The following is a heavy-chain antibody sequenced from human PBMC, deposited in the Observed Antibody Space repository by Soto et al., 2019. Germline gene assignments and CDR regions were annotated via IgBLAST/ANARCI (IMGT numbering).Heavy chain of an antibody. CDR3: AGQPNDQEDYYNGMEV. Sequence: QVQLVQSGAEVKKPGSSVKVSCTASGGAFIRYGISWVRQAPGQGLEWMGGIIPIFGSPNYAQRFKGRGTFSADISTNTAYMTLSSLKSEDTAVYYCAGQPNDQEDYYNGMEVWGQGTPVTVSS. CDR1: GGAFIRYG. CDR2: IIPIFGSP. V-gene: IGHV1-69*06. J-gene: IGHJ6*02. D-gene: IGHD2-8*01.